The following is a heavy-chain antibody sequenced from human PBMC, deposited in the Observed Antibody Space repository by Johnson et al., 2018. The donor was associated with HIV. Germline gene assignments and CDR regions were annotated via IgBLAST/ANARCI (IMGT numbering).Heavy chain of an antibody. Sequence: QVQLVESGGGVVQPGGSLRLSCASSGFTFSSYAMHWVRQAPGKGLEWVAVISYDGSNKYYADSVKGRFTISRDNSKNTLYLQMNSLRAEDTAVYYCARGVGYYSHDAFDIWGQGTMVTVSS. CDR2: ISYDGSNK. V-gene: IGHV3-30-3*01. D-gene: IGHD2/OR15-2a*01. J-gene: IGHJ3*02. CDR3: ARGVGYYSHDAFDI. CDR1: GFTFSSYA.